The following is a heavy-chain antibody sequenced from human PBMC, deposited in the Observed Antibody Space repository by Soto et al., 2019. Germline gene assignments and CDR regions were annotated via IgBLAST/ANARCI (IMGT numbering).Heavy chain of an antibody. D-gene: IGHD4-17*01. CDR2: IKSKTDGGTT. CDR3: TTDPGKTVTFDS. J-gene: IGHJ4*02. Sequence: EVQLVESGGGLVKPGGSLRLSCAASGFTFSNAWMSWVSQAPGKGLEWVGRIKSKTDGGTTDYAAPVKGRFTISRDDSKKTLYLQMNSLKTEDTAVYYCTTDPGKTVTFDSWGQGTLVTVSS. CDR1: GFTFSNAW. V-gene: IGHV3-15*01.